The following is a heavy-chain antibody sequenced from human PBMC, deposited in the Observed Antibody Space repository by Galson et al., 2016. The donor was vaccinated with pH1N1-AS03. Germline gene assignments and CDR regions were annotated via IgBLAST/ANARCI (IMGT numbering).Heavy chain of an antibody. CDR1: GFTFSSHD. J-gene: IGHJ6*02. D-gene: IGHD3-10*01. V-gene: IGHV3-13*01. Sequence: SLRLSCAGAGFTFSSHDMYWARQPPGKGLEWVSASGTAGDTYYAGPVQGRFTISRENAKNSLYLQMNSLRAGDTAVYYCARGKEGYFYGMDVWGQGTTVTGSS. CDR2: SGTAGDT. CDR3: ARGKEGYFYGMDV.